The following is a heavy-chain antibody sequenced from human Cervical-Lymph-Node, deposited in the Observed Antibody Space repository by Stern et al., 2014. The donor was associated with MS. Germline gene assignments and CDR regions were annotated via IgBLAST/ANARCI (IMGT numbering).Heavy chain of an antibody. Sequence: VQLEESGAEVKKPGASVKVSCKASGYTFSTYAISWVRQATGQGLEWMGWISPNNGNTNYAWKLQGRVAMTTDTSTSTAYLDLRSLRSDDTAVYYCARGHTSFDYWGQGTLVTVSS. V-gene: IGHV1-18*04. CDR3: ARGHTSFDY. J-gene: IGHJ4*02. CDR2: ISPNNGNT. CDR1: GYTFSTYA.